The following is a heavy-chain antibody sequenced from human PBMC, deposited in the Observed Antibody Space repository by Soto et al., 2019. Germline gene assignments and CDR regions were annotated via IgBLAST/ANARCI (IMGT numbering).Heavy chain of an antibody. D-gene: IGHD1-1*01. CDR2: ISAQNGNT. J-gene: IGHJ4*02. Sequence: QVQLVQSGAEVKKPGASVKVSCKGSGYAFTTYGITWVRQAPGQGLEWMGWISAQNGNTNYAQKCQGRDNVTRDTSTITAYMELMSLRSDDTAVYYCARGGYGDYWGQGALVTVSS. V-gene: IGHV1-18*01. CDR1: GYAFTTYG. CDR3: ARGGYGDY.